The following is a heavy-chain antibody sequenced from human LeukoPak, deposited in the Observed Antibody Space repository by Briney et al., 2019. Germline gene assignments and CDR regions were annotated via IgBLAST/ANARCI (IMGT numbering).Heavy chain of an antibody. CDR2: INHSGST. V-gene: IGHV4-34*01. Sequence: PSETLSLTCAVYGGSFSGYYWSWIRQPPGKGLEWIGEINHSGSTNYNPSLKSRVTISVDTSKNQFSLKLSSVTAADTAVYYCARGLSGWLFDYWGQGTLVTVSS. D-gene: IGHD6-19*01. J-gene: IGHJ4*02. CDR1: GGSFSGYY. CDR3: ARGLSGWLFDY.